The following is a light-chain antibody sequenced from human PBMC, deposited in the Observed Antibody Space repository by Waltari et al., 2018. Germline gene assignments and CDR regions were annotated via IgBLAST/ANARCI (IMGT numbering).Light chain of an antibody. CDR3: CSYTSSSTWV. Sequence: QSALTQPASVSGSPGQSITISCTGASGDGGAYNYVSWYQQHPGKAPKLMIYDVSVRPSGVSNRFSGSKSGNTASLTISGLQAEDEADYYCCSYTSSSTWVFGGGTKLTVL. J-gene: IGLJ3*02. V-gene: IGLV2-14*03. CDR2: DVS. CDR1: SGDGGAYNY.